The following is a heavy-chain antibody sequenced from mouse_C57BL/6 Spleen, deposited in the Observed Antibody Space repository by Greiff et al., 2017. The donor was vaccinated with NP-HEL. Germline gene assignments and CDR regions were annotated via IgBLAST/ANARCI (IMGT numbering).Heavy chain of an antibody. J-gene: IGHJ1*03. V-gene: IGHV1-52*01. CDR3: ARRDYYGYFDV. Sequence: VQLQQPGAELVRPGSSVKLSCKASCYTFTSYWMHWVKQRPIQGLEWIGNIDPSDSETHYNQKFKDKATLTVDKSSSTAYMQLSSLTSEDSAVYYCARRDYYGYFDVWGTGTTVTVSS. CDR2: IDPSDSET. D-gene: IGHD2-4*01. CDR1: CYTFTSYW.